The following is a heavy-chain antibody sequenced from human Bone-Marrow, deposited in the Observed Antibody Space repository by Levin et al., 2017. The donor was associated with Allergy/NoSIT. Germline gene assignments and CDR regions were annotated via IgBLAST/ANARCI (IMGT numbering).Heavy chain of an antibody. Sequence: LRLSCTVSGGSISSGDYYWRWIRQPPGKGLEWIGHVYYSGSTHLNPSLQSRVAISVDTSKNQFSLKMYSVTAADTALYFCARENFDCSVTTCYDNYWGQGMLVTVSS. CDR3: ARENFDCSVTTCYDNY. D-gene: IGHD2-2*01. CDR1: GGSISSGDYY. V-gene: IGHV4-30-4*01. J-gene: IGHJ4*02. CDR2: VYYSGST.